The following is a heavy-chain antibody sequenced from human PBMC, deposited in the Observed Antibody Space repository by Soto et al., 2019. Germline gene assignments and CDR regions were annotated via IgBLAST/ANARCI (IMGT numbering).Heavy chain of an antibody. CDR1: GSTFSSYA. V-gene: IGHV3-64D*06. CDR2: ISSEGATT. CDR3: VKDRYVDY. Sequence: GGSLRLSCSVSGSTFSSYAMHWVRQAPGKGLEYVASISSEGATTYYADSVKGRFIISRDNSKNTLCLQMSSLRAEDTAVYYCVKDRYVDYWGQGILVTVSS. J-gene: IGHJ4*02.